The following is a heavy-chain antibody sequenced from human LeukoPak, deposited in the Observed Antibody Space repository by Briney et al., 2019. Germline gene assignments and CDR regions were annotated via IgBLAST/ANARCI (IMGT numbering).Heavy chain of an antibody. CDR3: ARGYYDSSGYYFTYYFDY. V-gene: IGHV1-69*13. Sequence: SVKVSCKASGGTLSSYAISWVRQAPGQGLEWMGGIIPIFGTANYAQKFQGRVTITADESTSTAYMELSSLRSEDTAVYYCARGYYDSSGYYFTYYFDYWGQGTLVTVSS. CDR1: GGTLSSYA. J-gene: IGHJ4*02. D-gene: IGHD3-22*01. CDR2: IIPIFGTA.